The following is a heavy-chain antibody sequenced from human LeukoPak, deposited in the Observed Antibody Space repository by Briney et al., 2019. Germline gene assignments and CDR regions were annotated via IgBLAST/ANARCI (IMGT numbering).Heavy chain of an antibody. Sequence: PGGSLRLSCAASGFTFSSYWMSWVRQAPGKGLEWVANIKQDGSEKYYVDSVKGRFTISRDNAKNSLYLQMNSLRAEETAVYYCASHGITMGRRRATDYWGQGTLVTVSS. CDR2: IKQDGSEK. V-gene: IGHV3-7*01. D-gene: IGHD3-10*01. CDR1: GFTFSSYW. CDR3: ASHGITMGRRRATDY. J-gene: IGHJ4*02.